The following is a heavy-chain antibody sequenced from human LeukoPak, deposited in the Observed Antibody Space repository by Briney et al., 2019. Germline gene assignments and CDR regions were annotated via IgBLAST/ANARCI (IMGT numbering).Heavy chain of an antibody. D-gene: IGHD3-3*01. J-gene: IGHJ4*02. CDR2: ISAYNGNT. CDR3: ARAREAPGITIFGVVRGEFDY. CDR1: GYTFTSYG. Sequence: ASVKVSCKASGYTFTSYGISWVRQAPGQGLEWMGWISAYNGNTNYAQKLQGRVTMTTDTSTSTAYMELRSLRSDDTAVYYCARAREAPGITIFGVVRGEFDYWGQGTLVTVSS. V-gene: IGHV1-18*01.